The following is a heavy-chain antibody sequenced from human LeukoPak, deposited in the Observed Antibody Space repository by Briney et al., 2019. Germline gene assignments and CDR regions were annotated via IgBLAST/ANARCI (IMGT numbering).Heavy chain of an antibody. CDR1: GFTFSSYW. Sequence: GGSLRLSCAASGFTFSSYWMSWVRQAPGKGLEWVSVIYSGGSTYYADSVKGRFTISRDNSKNTLYLQMNSLRAEDTAVYYCARVEKVPDYYYYMDVWGKGTTVTVSS. J-gene: IGHJ6*03. V-gene: IGHV3-53*01. CDR3: ARVEKVPDYYYYMDV. CDR2: IYSGGST.